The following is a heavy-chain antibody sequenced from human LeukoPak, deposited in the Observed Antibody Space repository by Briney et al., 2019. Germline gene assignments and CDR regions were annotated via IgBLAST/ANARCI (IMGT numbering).Heavy chain of an antibody. J-gene: IGHJ4*02. CDR2: ISSSSSTI. D-gene: IGHD3-10*01. V-gene: IGHV3-48*02. Sequence: GGSLRLSCAASGFTFSSYSMNWVRQAPGKGLEWVSYISSSSSTIYYADSVKGRFTISRDNAKNSLYLQMNSLRDEDTAVYYCARSPGLLWFGEGFDYWAREPWSPSPQ. CDR1: GFTFSSYS. CDR3: ARSPGLLWFGEGFDY.